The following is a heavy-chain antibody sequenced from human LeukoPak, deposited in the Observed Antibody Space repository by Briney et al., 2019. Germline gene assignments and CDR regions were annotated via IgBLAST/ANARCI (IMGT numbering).Heavy chain of an antibody. Sequence: PSETLSLTCTVSGGSISSYYWSWIRQPPGKGLEWIGCIYYSGSTNYNPSLKSRVTISVDTSKNQFSLKLSSVTAADTAVYYCARALNGDYNFDYWGQGTLVTVSS. D-gene: IGHD4-17*01. V-gene: IGHV4-59*01. CDR3: ARALNGDYNFDY. J-gene: IGHJ4*02. CDR2: IYYSGST. CDR1: GGSISSYY.